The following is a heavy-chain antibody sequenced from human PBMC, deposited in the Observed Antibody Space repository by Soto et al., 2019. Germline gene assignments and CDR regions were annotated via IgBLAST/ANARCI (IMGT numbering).Heavy chain of an antibody. CDR3: ARHAQYYDILTGYRGYDYGMDV. D-gene: IGHD3-9*01. J-gene: IGHJ6*02. Sequence: PSETLSLTCTVSGGSISSYYWSWIRQPPGQGLEWIGYIYYSGSTNYNPSLKSRVTISVDTSKNQFSLKLSSVTAADTAVYYCARHAQYYDILTGYRGYDYGMDVWGQGTTVTVS. V-gene: IGHV4-59*08. CDR2: IYYSGST. CDR1: GGSISSYY.